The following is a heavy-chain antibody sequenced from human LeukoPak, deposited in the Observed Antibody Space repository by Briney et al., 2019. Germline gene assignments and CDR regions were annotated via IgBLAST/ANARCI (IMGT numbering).Heavy chain of an antibody. CDR2: IYCTGST. J-gene: IGHJ6*02. D-gene: IGHD3-10*01. CDR3: ARGGPQYYYNGLDV. Sequence: SETLSLTCIVSGGSISGYYWSWIRQPPGKGLEWIGYIYCTGSTNYNPSLQSRVTISIDTSKKQFSLNLYSVSAADMAVYYCARGGPQYYYNGLDVWGLGTTVTVSS. CDR1: GGSISGYY. V-gene: IGHV4-59*01.